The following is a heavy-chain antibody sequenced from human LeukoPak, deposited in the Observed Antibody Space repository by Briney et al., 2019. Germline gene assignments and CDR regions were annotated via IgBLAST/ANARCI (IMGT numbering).Heavy chain of an antibody. D-gene: IGHD4-17*01. Sequence: SETLSLTCTVSGGSLSNYYWSWIRQPPGKGLEWIGYIHYSGSINYNPSLKSRVTISVDMSKNQFSLQLSSVTAADTAVYYCAGQSRDGDYIAKLFDYWGQGTLVTVSS. V-gene: IGHV4-59*08. J-gene: IGHJ4*02. CDR3: AGQSRDGDYIAKLFDY. CDR2: IHYSGSI. CDR1: GGSLSNYY.